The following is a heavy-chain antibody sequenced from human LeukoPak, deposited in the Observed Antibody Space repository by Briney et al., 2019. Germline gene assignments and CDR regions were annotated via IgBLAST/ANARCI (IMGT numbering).Heavy chain of an antibody. J-gene: IGHJ4*02. V-gene: IGHV3-9*01. D-gene: IGHD2-15*01. CDR3: AKDRRIVVVVAATIDS. Sequence: PGGSLRLSCAASGFTFDDYAMHWVRQAPGKGLEWVSGISWNSGSIGYADSVKGRFTISRDNSKNTLYLQMNSLRTEDTAVYYCAKDRRIVVVVAATIDSWGQGILVTVSS. CDR2: ISWNSGSI. CDR1: GFTFDDYA.